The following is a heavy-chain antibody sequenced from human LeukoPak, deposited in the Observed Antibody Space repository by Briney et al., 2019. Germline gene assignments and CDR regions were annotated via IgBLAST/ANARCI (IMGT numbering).Heavy chain of an antibody. CDR1: GYTFSSYG. D-gene: IGHD3-10*01. CDR2: ISAYNGNT. V-gene: IGHV1-18*01. Sequence: ASVKVSCKASGYTFSSYGISWVRQAPGQGLEWMGWISAYNGNTNYRQKLQGRVTMTTDTSTRTAYMALRSLRSDDTAIYYCARDSPDGSGTYYNDSPDYWGQGTLVTVSS. CDR3: ARDSPDGSGTYYNDSPDY. J-gene: IGHJ4*02.